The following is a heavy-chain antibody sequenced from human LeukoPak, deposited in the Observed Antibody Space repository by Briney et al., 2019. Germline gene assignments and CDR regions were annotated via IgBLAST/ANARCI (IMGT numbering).Heavy chain of an antibody. CDR2: IYYSGST. CDR1: GGSISSYY. Sequence: PSETPSLTCTVSGGSISSYYWSWIRQPPGKGLEWIGYIYYSGSTNYNPSLKSRVTISVDTSKNQFSLKLSSVTAADTAVYYCARDRGIVGAKGLDYWGQGTLVTVSS. J-gene: IGHJ4*02. D-gene: IGHD1-26*01. V-gene: IGHV4-59*01. CDR3: ARDRGIVGAKGLDY.